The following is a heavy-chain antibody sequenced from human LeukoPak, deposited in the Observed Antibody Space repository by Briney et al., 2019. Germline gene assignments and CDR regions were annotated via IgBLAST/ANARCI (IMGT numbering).Heavy chain of an antibody. CDR1: GFTFSSYA. V-gene: IGHV3-23*01. CDR3: AALVREGNFDY. Sequence: GGSLRLSCAASGFTFSSYAMSWVRQAPGKGLEWVSAISGSGGSTYYADSVKGRFTISRDNSKNTLYLQMKSLRAEDTAVFYCAALVREGNFDYWGQGTLVTVSS. CDR2: ISGSGGST. J-gene: IGHJ4*02. D-gene: IGHD3-10*01.